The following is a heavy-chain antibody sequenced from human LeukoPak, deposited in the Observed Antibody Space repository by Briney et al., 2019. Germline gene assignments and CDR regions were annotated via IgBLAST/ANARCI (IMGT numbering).Heavy chain of an antibody. J-gene: IGHJ4*02. Sequence: PGGSLRLSCAASGFTFSDYYMSWIRQAPGKGLEWVSAISGSGGSTYYADSVKGRFTISRDNSKNTLYLQMNSLRAEDTAVYYCAKRALLGFGELYYFDYWGQGTLVTVSS. CDR3: AKRALLGFGELYYFDY. CDR1: GFTFSDYY. CDR2: ISGSGGST. V-gene: IGHV3-23*01. D-gene: IGHD3-10*01.